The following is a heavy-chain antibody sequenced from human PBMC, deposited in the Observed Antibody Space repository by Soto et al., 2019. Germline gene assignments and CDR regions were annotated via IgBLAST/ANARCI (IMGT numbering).Heavy chain of an antibody. V-gene: IGHV3-15*07. J-gene: IGHJ4*02. CDR1: GFTFTNAW. Sequence: GSLRLSCAASGFTFTNAWMSWVRQAPGKGLEWVGRIKSKTDGGTTDYAAPVKGRFTISRDDSKNMLYLQMNSLKTEDTAVYYCIKSRLAGYDNDYWGQGTLVTVSS. D-gene: IGHD5-12*01. CDR2: IKSKTDGGTT. CDR3: IKSRLAGYDNDY.